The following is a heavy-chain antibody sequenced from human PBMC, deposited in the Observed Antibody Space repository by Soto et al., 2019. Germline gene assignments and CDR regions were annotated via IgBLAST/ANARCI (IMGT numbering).Heavy chain of an antibody. CDR1: GYAFTTYG. J-gene: IGHJ4*02. Sequence: QVHLVQSGAEVKKPGASVKVSCKGSGYAFTTYGITWVRQATGQGLEWMGWIRAHNGNTNYAQKLQGSGTVTRDTPTSTAYRELRSLRSDDTAVYYCARGRYGDYWGQGALVPVSS. CDR3: ARGRYGDY. CDR2: IRAHNGNT. V-gene: IGHV1-18*01. D-gene: IGHD1-1*01.